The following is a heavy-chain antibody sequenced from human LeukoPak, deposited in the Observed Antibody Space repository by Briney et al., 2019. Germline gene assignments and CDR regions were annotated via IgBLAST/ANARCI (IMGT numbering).Heavy chain of an antibody. CDR2: INPNSGGT. Sequence: ASVKVSCKASGYTFTGYYMHWVRQAPGQGLEWMGWINPNSGGTKYAQKFQGRVTVTRDTSISAAYMELSSLISDDTAVYYCAKPVMTTVTTYFHYYYYMDVWGKGTTVTVSS. D-gene: IGHD4-17*01. CDR3: AKPVMTTVTTYFHYYYYMDV. CDR1: GYTFTGYY. J-gene: IGHJ6*03. V-gene: IGHV1-2*02.